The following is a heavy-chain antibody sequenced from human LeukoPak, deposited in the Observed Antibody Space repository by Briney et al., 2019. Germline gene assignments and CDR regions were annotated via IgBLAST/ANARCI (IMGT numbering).Heavy chain of an antibody. CDR3: AELGITMIGGV. CDR2: ISSSGSTI. V-gene: IGHV3-48*03. Sequence: GGSLRLSCAASGFTFSRFWMSWVRQAPGKGLEWVSYISSSGSTIYYADSVKGRFTISRDNAKNSLYLQMNSLRAEDTAVYYCAELGITMIGGVWGKGTTVTISS. CDR1: GFTFSRFW. D-gene: IGHD3-10*02. J-gene: IGHJ6*04.